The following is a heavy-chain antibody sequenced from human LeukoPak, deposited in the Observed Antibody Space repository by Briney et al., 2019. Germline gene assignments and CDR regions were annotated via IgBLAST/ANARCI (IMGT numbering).Heavy chain of an antibody. D-gene: IGHD2-2*01. Sequence: SETLSLTCTVSGGSISSYYWSWIRQPPGKGLEWIGEINHSGSTNYNPSLKSRVTISVDTSKNQFSLKLSSVTAADTAVYYCARVPDYYYYYGMDVWGQGTTVTVS. V-gene: IGHV4-34*01. CDR1: GGSISSYY. CDR2: INHSGST. J-gene: IGHJ6*02. CDR3: ARVPDYYYYYGMDV.